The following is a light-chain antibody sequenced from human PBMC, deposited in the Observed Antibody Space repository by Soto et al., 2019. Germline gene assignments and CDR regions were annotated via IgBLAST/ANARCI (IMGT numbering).Light chain of an antibody. CDR1: QSVSGW. J-gene: IGKJ5*01. CDR2: DAS. Sequence: DIQMTQSPSTLSASVGDTVTVTCRASQSVSGWLAWYQQKPGKAPKLLIYDASSLDSWVPSRFSGSRSGTQFTLTISSLQPDDFATYHCQQYNSYSITFGQGTRLEIK. V-gene: IGKV1-5*01. CDR3: QQYNSYSIT.